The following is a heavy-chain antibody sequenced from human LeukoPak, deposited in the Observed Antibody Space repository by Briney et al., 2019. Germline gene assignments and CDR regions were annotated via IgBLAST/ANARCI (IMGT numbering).Heavy chain of an antibody. V-gene: IGHV3-64D*06. CDR1: GFTFSTYV. CDR2: ISSNGDNT. Sequence: GGSLRVSCSVSGFTFSTYVMHWVRQAPGKGLEYVSAISSNGDNTYYADSVKGRFTISRDNSKNTLYLQMSSLRADDTAVYYCVRGTGYWGQGTLVTVSS. CDR3: VRGTGY. J-gene: IGHJ4*02.